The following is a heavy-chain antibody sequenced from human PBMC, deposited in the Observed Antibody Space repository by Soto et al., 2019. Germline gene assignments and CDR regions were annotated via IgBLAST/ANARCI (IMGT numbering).Heavy chain of an antibody. V-gene: IGHV1-18*01. CDR1: GYTFTSYG. CDR2: ISAYNSNT. Sequence: ASVKVSCKASGYTFTSYGISWVRQAPGQGLEWMGWISAYNSNTNYAQKLQGRVTMTTDTSTSTAYMELRSLRSDDTAVYYCARGGGGYWNDDYYYGMDVWGQGTTVTVSS. D-gene: IGHD1-1*01. CDR3: ARGGGGYWNDDYYYGMDV. J-gene: IGHJ6*02.